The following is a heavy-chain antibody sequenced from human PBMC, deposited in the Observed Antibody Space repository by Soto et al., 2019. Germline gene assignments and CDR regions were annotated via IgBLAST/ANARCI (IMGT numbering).Heavy chain of an antibody. V-gene: IGHV4-61*01. Sequence: PSETLSLAGPVSGGSVSSGSYYWSWIRQPPGKGLEWIGYIYYSGSTNYNPSLKSRVTISVDTSKNQFSLKLSSVTAADTAVYYCASNYGSGSNFDYWGQGTLVTVSS. CDR1: GGSVSSGSYY. CDR3: ASNYGSGSNFDY. J-gene: IGHJ4*02. D-gene: IGHD3-10*01. CDR2: IYYSGST.